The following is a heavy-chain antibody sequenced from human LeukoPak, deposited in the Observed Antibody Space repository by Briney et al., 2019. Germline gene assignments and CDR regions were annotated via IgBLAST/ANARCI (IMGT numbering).Heavy chain of an antibody. CDR3: AGADYYDSSGYYYVGAFDI. Sequence: LGESLKISCKGSGYSFTSYWIGWVRQMPGKGLEWMGIIYPGDSDTRYSPSFQGQVTISADKSISTAYLQWSSLKASDTAMYYCAGADYYDSSGYYYVGAFDIWGQGTMVTVSS. J-gene: IGHJ3*02. CDR2: IYPGDSDT. V-gene: IGHV5-51*01. D-gene: IGHD3-22*01. CDR1: GYSFTSYW.